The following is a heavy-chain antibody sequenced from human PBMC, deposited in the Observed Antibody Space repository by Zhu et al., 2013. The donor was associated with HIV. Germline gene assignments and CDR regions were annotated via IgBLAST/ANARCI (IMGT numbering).Heavy chain of an antibody. V-gene: IGHV3-11*01. CDR2: ISSRGVTI. CDR1: GFTFSDSY. CDR3: ARDYSWAFDY. Sequence: QVQLVESGGGLVKPGGSLRLSCAASGFTFSDSYMNWIRQAPGKGLEWVSYISSRGVTIYYADSLKGRFTISRDNAKNSLYLQMDSLRAEDTAVYYCARDYSWAFDYWGQGILVTVSS. J-gene: IGHJ4*02. D-gene: IGHD2-15*01.